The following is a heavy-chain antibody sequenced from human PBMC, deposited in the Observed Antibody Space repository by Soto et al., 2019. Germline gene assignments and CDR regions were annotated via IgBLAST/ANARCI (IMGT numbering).Heavy chain of an antibody. J-gene: IGHJ5*02. CDR3: ARKGIAARPDYWFDP. Sequence: SETLSLTCTVSGGSISSYYWSWIRQPPGKGLEWTGYIYYSGSTNYNPSLKSRVTISVDTSKNQFSLKLSSVTAADTAVYYCARKGIAARPDYWFDPWGQGTLVTVSS. V-gene: IGHV4-59*01. CDR2: IYYSGST. D-gene: IGHD6-6*01. CDR1: GGSISSYY.